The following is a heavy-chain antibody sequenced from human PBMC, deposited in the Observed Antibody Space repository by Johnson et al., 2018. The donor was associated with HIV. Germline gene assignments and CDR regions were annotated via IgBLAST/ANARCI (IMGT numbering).Heavy chain of an antibody. D-gene: IGHD3-22*01. CDR2: ISYAGSNK. V-gene: IGHV3-30-3*02. Sequence: QVQLVESGGGVVQPGRSLRLSCAVSGFTFSSYAMHWVRQAPGKGLEWVAIISYAGSNKYYADSVKGRFTISRDNSKNTLYLQMNSLRAEDTAVYYCAKSRNYYDSSGLYDAFDIWGQGTMVTVSS. J-gene: IGHJ3*02. CDR3: AKSRNYYDSSGLYDAFDI. CDR1: GFTFSSYA.